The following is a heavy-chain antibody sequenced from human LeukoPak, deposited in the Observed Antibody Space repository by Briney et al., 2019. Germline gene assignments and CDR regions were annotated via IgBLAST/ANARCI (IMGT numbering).Heavy chain of an antibody. J-gene: IGHJ5*02. CDR3: AKESPPLFDP. CDR1: GGSISSYY. V-gene: IGHV4-4*09. Sequence: PSENLSLTCTVSGGSISSYYWSWIRQPPGKGLEWIGYIYTSGGTNYNPSLKSRVTISVDTSKNQFSLKLSSVTAADTAVYYCAKESPPLFDPWGQGTLVTVSS. CDR2: IYTSGGT.